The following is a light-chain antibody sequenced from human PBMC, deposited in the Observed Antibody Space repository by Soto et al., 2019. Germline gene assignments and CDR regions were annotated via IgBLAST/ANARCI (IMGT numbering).Light chain of an antibody. Sequence: QSVLTQPPSVSGAPGQRVTISCTGSSSNIGAGYDVHWYQQLPGTAPKLLIYGNSNRPSGVPDRFSGSKSCTSASLAITGLQAEDEADYYCQSYASSQSALYVFGTGTKLTVL. CDR1: SSNIGAGYD. J-gene: IGLJ1*01. CDR2: GNS. CDR3: QSYASSQSALYV. V-gene: IGLV1-40*01.